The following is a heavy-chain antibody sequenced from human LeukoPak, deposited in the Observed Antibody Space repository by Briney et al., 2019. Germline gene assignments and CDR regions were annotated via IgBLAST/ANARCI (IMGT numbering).Heavy chain of an antibody. J-gene: IGHJ1*01. D-gene: IGHD3-16*01. CDR2: IYYSGST. CDR1: SGSIRSGDYY. Sequence: PSETLSLTCTVSSGSIRSGDYYWSWIRQPPGKGLEWIGYIYYSGSTYYNPSLKSRLTISVDTSKNQFSLNLSSVTAADTAMYYCARVDYGAEYFQHWGQGTLVTVSS. V-gene: IGHV4-30-4*08. CDR3: ARVDYGAEYFQH.